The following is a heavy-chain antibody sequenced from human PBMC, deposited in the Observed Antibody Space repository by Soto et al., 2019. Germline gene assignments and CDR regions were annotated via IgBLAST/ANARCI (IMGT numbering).Heavy chain of an antibody. Sequence: ASVKVSCKASGYTFTSYAIHWVRQAPGQSLEWMGWINAGNGNTKSSEKFQGRVTISRATSASTAYLELSRLTSEDTAVYYCATYFNWTYYYGMDVWGQGTTVTVSS. J-gene: IGHJ6*02. CDR1: GYTFTSYA. D-gene: IGHD1-20*01. CDR3: ATYFNWTYYYGMDV. CDR2: INAGNGNT. V-gene: IGHV1-3*01.